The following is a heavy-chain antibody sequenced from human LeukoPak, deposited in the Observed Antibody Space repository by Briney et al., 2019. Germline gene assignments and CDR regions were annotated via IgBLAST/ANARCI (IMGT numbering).Heavy chain of an antibody. J-gene: IGHJ4*02. CDR1: GFTFSSYA. CDR2: ISGSGGST. D-gene: IGHD6-19*01. Sequence: GGSLRLSCAASGFTFSSYAMSWVHQAPGKGLEWVSAISGSGGSTYHADSVKGRFTISRDNSKNTLYLQMNSLRAEDTAVYYCAKVAVADYYFDYWGQGTLVTVSS. CDR3: AKVAVADYYFDY. V-gene: IGHV3-23*01.